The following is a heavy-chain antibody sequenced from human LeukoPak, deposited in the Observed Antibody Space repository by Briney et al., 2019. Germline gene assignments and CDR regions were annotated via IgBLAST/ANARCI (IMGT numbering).Heavy chain of an antibody. J-gene: IGHJ3*02. V-gene: IGHV3-7*01. CDR3: ARDWGVDI. CDR1: GFTFRSYW. Sequence: GGSLRLSCAASGFTFRSYWMSWVRQAPGKGLEWVANIKQDGSEKYYVDSVKGRFTISRDNAKNSLYLQMNSLRAEDTAVYYCARDWGVDIWGQGTMVTVSS. CDR2: IKQDGSEK. D-gene: IGHD3-16*01.